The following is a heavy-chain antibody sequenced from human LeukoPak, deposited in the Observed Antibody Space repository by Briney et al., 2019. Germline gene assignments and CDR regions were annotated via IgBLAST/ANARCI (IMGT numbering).Heavy chain of an antibody. V-gene: IGHV3-66*01. Sequence: AGSLRLSCAASGFTFDNYAMHWVRQAPGKGLEWVSVIYSGGSTYYADSVKGRFTISRDNSKNTLYLQMNSLRAEDTAVYYCARAPSPMVRGVMEFDYWGQGTLVTVSS. J-gene: IGHJ4*02. CDR1: GFTFDNYA. CDR2: IYSGGST. CDR3: ARAPSPMVRGVMEFDY. D-gene: IGHD3-10*01.